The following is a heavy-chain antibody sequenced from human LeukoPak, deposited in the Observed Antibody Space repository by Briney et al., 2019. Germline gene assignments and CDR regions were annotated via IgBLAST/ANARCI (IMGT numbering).Heavy chain of an antibody. CDR1: GFTFSRFA. CDR3: AKDRYGDYSFEY. CDR2: ISGSGSDT. D-gene: IGHD4-17*01. V-gene: IGHV3-23*01. J-gene: IGHJ4*02. Sequence: GGCLRLSCAASGFTFSRFAMSWVRQAPGKGLEWVSAISGSGSDTYYADSVKGRFTVSRDNSKNTLYLQMNSPRAEDTALYYCAKDRYGDYSFEYWGQGTLVTVSS.